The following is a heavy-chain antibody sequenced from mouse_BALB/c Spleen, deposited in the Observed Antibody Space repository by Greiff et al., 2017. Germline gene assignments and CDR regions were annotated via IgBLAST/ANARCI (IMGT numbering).Heavy chain of an antibody. CDR1: GYAFSSYW. CDR2: IYPGDGDT. J-gene: IGHJ3*01. CDR3: ARSYGNYPWFAY. Sequence: QVQLQQSGAELVRPGSSVKISCKASGYAFSSYWMNWVKQRPGQGLEWIGQIYPGDGDTNYNGKFKGKATLTADKSSSTAYMQLSSLTSEDSAVYFCARSYGNYPWFAYWGQGTLVTVSA. D-gene: IGHD2-10*02. V-gene: IGHV1-80*01.